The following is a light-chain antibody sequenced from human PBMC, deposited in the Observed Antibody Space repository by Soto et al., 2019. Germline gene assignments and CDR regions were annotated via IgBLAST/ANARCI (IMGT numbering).Light chain of an antibody. J-gene: IGLJ1*01. CDR2: EDI. CDR3: CSYTTSSTLV. Sequence: QSALTQPASVSGSPGQSIAISCAGTSSDIGTYNHVCWYQQHPGKAPQLIIYEDINRPSGLSSRFSGSKSGNTASLTISGLQAEDEADYFCCSYTTSSTLVCGTGTKVTVL. CDR1: SSDIGTYNH. V-gene: IGLV2-14*01.